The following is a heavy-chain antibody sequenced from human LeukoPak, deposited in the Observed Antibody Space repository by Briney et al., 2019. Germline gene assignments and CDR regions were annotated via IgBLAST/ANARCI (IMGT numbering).Heavy chain of an antibody. CDR1: GGSISSSSYY. D-gene: IGHD3-10*01. V-gene: IGHV4-39*07. CDR3: ARDRSIGELSPIDYGMDV. CDR2: IYYSGST. J-gene: IGHJ6*02. Sequence: PSETLSLTCTVSGGSISSSSYYWGWIRQPPGKGLEWIGSIYYSGSTYYNPSLKSRVTISVDTSKNQFSLKLSSVTAADTAVYYCARDRSIGELSPIDYGMDVWGQGTTVTVSS.